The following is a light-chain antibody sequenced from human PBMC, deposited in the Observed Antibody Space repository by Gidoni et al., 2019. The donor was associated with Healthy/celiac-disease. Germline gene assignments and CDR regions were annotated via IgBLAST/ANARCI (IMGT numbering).Light chain of an antibody. J-gene: IGLJ1*01. CDR3: CSYTSSSTLA. Sequence: QSALTQPASVSGSPGQSITISCTGTSSDVGGYNYVSWYQQHPGKALKLMIYDVSNRPSGVSNRFSGSKSGNTASLTISGLQAEDEADYYCCSYTSSSTLAFGTGTKVTVL. CDR2: DVS. CDR1: SSDVGGYNY. V-gene: IGLV2-14*03.